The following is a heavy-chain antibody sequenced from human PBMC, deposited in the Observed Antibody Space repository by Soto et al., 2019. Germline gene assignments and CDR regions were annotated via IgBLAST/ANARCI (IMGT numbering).Heavy chain of an antibody. CDR2: INHSGGT. Sequence: SETLSLTCAVYGSSFSGFYWSWIRQPPGKGLEWIGEINHSGGTKYNSSLKSRVTISVDAPKNQFSLKMTSVTAADTAVYYCARGTRITMHSLWGQGALVTVSS. V-gene: IGHV4-34*01. D-gene: IGHD3-3*01. CDR1: GSSFSGFY. J-gene: IGHJ4*02. CDR3: ARGTRITMHSL.